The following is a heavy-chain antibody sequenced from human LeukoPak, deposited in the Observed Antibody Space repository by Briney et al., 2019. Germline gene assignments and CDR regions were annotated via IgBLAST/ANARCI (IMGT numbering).Heavy chain of an antibody. Sequence: GGSLRLSCAASGFTVTNYWIHWVRQVPGKGPVWVARINSDGSRPTYAASVKGRFTFSRDNAKNTLYLQMNSLKTEDTAVYYCARLVGATTGWYFDLWGRGTLVTVPS. V-gene: IGHV3-74*01. CDR2: INSDGSRP. CDR1: GFTVTNYW. D-gene: IGHD1-26*01. CDR3: ARLVGATTGWYFDL. J-gene: IGHJ2*01.